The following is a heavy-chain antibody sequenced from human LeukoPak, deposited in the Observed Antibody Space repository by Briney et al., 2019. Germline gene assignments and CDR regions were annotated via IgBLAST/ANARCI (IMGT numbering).Heavy chain of an antibody. CDR2: ISSGSSYI. J-gene: IGHJ4*02. CDR3: AKGVGYCSGGSCQQFDY. V-gene: IGHV3-21*04. Sequence: PGGSLRLSCAASGFTFSTYGMNWVRQAPGKGLEWVSSISSGSSYIYYADSVKGRFTISRDNAKNSLYLQMNSLRAEDTAVYYCAKGVGYCSGGSCQQFDYWGQGTLVTVSS. D-gene: IGHD2-15*01. CDR1: GFTFSTYG.